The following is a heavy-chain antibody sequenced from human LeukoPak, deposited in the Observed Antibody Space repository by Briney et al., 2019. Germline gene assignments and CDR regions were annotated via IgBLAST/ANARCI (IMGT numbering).Heavy chain of an antibody. CDR3: AKSGTEGWFDP. CDR1: EFTFSSYS. CDR2: ITNSGNSK. J-gene: IGHJ5*02. D-gene: IGHD6-25*01. Sequence: GGSLRLSCAASEFTFSSYSMNWVRQAPGKGLEWVSYITNSGNSKSYADSVKGRFTISRDNSKNTLYLQMNSLRAEDTAVYYCAKSGTEGWFDPWGQGTLVTVSS. V-gene: IGHV3-48*01.